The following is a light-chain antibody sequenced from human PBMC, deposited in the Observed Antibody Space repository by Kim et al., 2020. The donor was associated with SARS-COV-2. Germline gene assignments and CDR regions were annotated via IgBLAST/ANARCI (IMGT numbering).Light chain of an antibody. J-gene: IGKJ2*01. CDR2: GAS. CDR1: QSVSRN. CDR3: QQYNNWPYT. Sequence: SVSPGERVTLSCRASQSVSRNVAWYQQKPGQAPRLLISGASTWATGIPARFSGSGSGTEFTLTISSLQSEDFAVYYCQQYNNWPYTFGQGTKLEI. V-gene: IGKV3-15*01.